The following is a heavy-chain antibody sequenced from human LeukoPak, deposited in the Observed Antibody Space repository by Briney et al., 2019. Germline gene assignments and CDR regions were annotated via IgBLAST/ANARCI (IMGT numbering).Heavy chain of an antibody. CDR3: ARDVPHSSGWYWYFDL. D-gene: IGHD6-19*01. V-gene: IGHV1-46*01. CDR2: INPSGGST. J-gene: IGHJ2*01. CDR1: GYTFTSYY. Sequence: SVKVSCKASGYTFTSYYMHWVRQAPGQGLEWMGIINPSGGSTSYAQKFQGRVTMTRDTSSSTLYMELSSLRSEDTAVYYCARDVPHSSGWYWYFDLWGRGTLVTVSS.